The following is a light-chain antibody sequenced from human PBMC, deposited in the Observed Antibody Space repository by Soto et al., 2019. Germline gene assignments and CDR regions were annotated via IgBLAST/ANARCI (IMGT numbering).Light chain of an antibody. CDR3: QQYNSYPWT. Sequence: IQMTQSPSTLSASVGDRVTFTCRASQTISTWLAWYQQKPGEAPKLLIYKASTLEFGVPSRFSASGSGTEFTLTINTLQPAYFATYYCQQYNSYPWTFGQGTKV. J-gene: IGKJ1*01. CDR1: QTISTW. V-gene: IGKV1-5*03. CDR2: KAS.